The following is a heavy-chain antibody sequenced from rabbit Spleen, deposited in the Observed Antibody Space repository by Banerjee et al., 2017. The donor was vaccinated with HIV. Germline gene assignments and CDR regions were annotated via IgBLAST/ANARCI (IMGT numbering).Heavy chain of an antibody. CDR2: INTGDGSA. CDR1: GFDFSSSYW. V-gene: IGHV1S45*01. CDR3: ATATNGGWGYAKL. J-gene: IGHJ4*01. D-gene: IGHD4-1*01. Sequence: QEQLVESGGGLVKPGASLTLTCKASGFDFSSSYWISWVRQAPGKGLEWIGCINTGDGSAYYASWAKGRFTISKASTTVTLQMTSLTAADTATYFCATATNGGWGYAKLWGPGTLVTVS.